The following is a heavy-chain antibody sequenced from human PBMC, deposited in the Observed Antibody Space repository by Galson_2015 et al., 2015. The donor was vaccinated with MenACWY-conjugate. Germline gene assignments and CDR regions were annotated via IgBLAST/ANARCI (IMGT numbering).Heavy chain of an antibody. V-gene: IGHV3-11*06. Sequence: SLRLSCAASGFTFSDCYMSWIRQAPGKGLEWVAYISSGHTYSNHADSVKGRFTISRDNAKNSLFLQMNSLRAEDTAVYFCARTPRSYSGYTFEKWGQGTLVTVSS. CDR2: ISSGHTYS. CDR1: GFTFSDCY. D-gene: IGHD5-12*01. J-gene: IGHJ4*02. CDR3: ARTPRSYSGYTFEK.